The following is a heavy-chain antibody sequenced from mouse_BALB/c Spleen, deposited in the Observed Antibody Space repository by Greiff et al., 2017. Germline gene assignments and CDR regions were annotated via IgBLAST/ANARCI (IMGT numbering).Heavy chain of an antibody. Sequence: EVQLQQSGAELVKPGASVKLSCTASGFNIKDTYMHWVKQRPEQGLEWIGRIDPANGNTKYDPKFQGKATITADTSSNTAYLQLSSLTSEDTAVYYGARDYRYDGGYAMDYWGQGTSVTVSA. CDR2: IDPANGNT. D-gene: IGHD2-14*01. CDR3: ARDYRYDGGYAMDY. V-gene: IGHV14-3*02. CDR1: GFNIKDTY. J-gene: IGHJ4*01.